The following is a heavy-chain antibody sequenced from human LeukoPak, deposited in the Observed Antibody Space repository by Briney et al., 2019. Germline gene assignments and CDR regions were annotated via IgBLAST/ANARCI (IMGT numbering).Heavy chain of an antibody. V-gene: IGHV3-7*01. J-gene: IGHJ6*02. CDR3: AREVDIVVVPAAIYYYYYGMDV. D-gene: IGHD2-2*03. CDR2: IKQDGSEK. CDR1: GFTFSSYG. Sequence: GGSLRLSCAASGFTFSSYGMHWVRQAPGKGLEWVANIKQDGSEKYYVDSVKGRFTISRDNAKNSLYLQMNSLRAEDTAVYYCAREVDIVVVPAAIYYYYYGMDVWGQGTTVTVSS.